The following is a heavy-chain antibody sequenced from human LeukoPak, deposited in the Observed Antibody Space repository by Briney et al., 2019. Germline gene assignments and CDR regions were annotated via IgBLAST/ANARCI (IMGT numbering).Heavy chain of an antibody. CDR1: GFTFSSYA. CDR2: ISGSGGST. J-gene: IGHJ6*02. V-gene: IGHV3-23*01. CDR3: AKDMGGYVDHGMDV. D-gene: IGHD5-12*01. Sequence: GGSLRLSCAASGFTFSSYAMSWVHQAPGKGLEWVSAISGSGGSTYYADSVKGRFTISRDNSKNTLYLQMNSLRAEDTAVYYCAKDMGGYVDHGMDVWGQGTTVTVSS.